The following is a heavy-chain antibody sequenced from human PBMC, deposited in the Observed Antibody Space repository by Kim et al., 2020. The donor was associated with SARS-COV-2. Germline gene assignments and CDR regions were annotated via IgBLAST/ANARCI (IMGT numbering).Heavy chain of an antibody. CDR3: ARVAGYGGGAFDI. Sequence: YNPSLKSRVTISVDTYKNQFSLKLSSVTAADTAVYYCARVAGYGGGAFDIWGQGTMVTVSS. D-gene: IGHD4-17*01. J-gene: IGHJ3*02. V-gene: IGHV4-59*01.